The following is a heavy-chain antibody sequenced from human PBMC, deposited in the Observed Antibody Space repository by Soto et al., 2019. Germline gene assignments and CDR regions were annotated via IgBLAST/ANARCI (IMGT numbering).Heavy chain of an antibody. D-gene: IGHD5-12*01. J-gene: IGHJ5*02. CDR2: MSAYNGNT. CDR3: ARYAGGFATNWFDP. CDR1: RDAFTSYG. Sequence: GASVKASCKDPRDAFTSYGISWVRQAPGQGLEWMGWMSAYNGNTNYAQKLQGRGTMTTDTSTSTAYRELRSLRSDDTAVYYCARYAGGFATNWFDPWRQGTLVTVSS. V-gene: IGHV1-18*04.